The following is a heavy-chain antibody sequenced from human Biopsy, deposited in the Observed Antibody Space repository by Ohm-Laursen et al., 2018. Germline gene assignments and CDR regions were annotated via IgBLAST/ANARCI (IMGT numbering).Heavy chain of an antibody. D-gene: IGHD2-21*02. V-gene: IGHV4-59*07. Sequence: SDTLSLTCTVSRGSISSYYWSWIRQPPGKGLEWIGYMSNSGSTNYNPSLKTRVTISLDTPKNQFSLKLSSVTAADTAVYYCVRVSVTAYNLPRWFFDLWGRGTLVTVSS. CDR2: MSNSGST. CDR3: VRVSVTAYNLPRWFFDL. J-gene: IGHJ2*01. CDR1: RGSISSYY.